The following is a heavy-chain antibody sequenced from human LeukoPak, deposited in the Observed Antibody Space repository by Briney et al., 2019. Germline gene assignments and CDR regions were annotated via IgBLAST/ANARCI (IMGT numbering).Heavy chain of an antibody. D-gene: IGHD1-26*01. CDR2: IKQDGSDK. CDR1: GFTFSYFW. J-gene: IGHJ3*02. V-gene: IGHV3-7*01. Sequence: GGSLRLSCAASGFTFSYFWLSWVRQAPGKGLEWVANIKQDGSDKYYVDSVKGRFTISRDNAKNSLYLQMNSLRAGDTAVYYCARAGGTYYGIAFDIWGQGTMVTVSS. CDR3: ARAGGTYYGIAFDI.